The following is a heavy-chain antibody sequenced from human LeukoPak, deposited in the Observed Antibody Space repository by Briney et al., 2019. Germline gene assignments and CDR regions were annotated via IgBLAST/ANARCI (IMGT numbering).Heavy chain of an antibody. CDR3: ARELTTGTYFFGY. J-gene: IGHJ4*02. CDR1: GYTFTNYY. D-gene: IGHD1-1*01. CDR2: ISPSGGST. Sequence: GASVKVSCKASGYTFTNYYMHWVRQAPGQGLEWMGIISPSGGSTSYAQKFQGRVTMTRDTSTGTVYMELSSLRSEDTAVYYCARELTTGTYFFGYWGQGTLVTVSS. V-gene: IGHV1-46*01.